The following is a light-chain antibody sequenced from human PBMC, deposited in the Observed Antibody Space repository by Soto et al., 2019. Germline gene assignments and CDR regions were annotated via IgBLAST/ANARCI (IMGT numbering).Light chain of an antibody. CDR3: GSYAGSNVFV. Sequence: QSALTQPASGSGSPGQSIPISCTGSNSDIGNYNIVSWYQQHPDKAPQLIIYEVTKRPSGVSNRCSGSKSGNTASLTISGLQAEDEGDYHCGSYAGSNVFVFGTGTKLNVL. CDR1: NSDIGNYNI. J-gene: IGLJ1*01. CDR2: EVT. V-gene: IGLV2-23*02.